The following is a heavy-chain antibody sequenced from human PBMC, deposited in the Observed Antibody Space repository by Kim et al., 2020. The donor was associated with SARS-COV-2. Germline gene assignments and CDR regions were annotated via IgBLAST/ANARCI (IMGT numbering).Heavy chain of an antibody. CDR1: GFTVSSNY. CDR3: ASRAYSSWFDY. D-gene: IGHD6-13*01. CDR2: IYSGGST. J-gene: IGHJ4*02. V-gene: IGHV3-53*01. Sequence: GGSLRLSCAASGFTVSSNYMSWVRQAPGKGLEWVSVIYSGGSTYYADSVKGRFTISRDNSKNTLYLQMNSLRAEDTAVYYCASRAYSSWFDYWGQGTLVTVSS.